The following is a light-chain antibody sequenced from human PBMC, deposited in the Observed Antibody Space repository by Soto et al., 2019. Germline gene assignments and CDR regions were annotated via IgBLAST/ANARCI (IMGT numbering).Light chain of an antibody. J-gene: IGKJ1*01. CDR1: QSVSST. V-gene: IGKV3-15*01. Sequence: EILMTDSPGTLSVSPGERATLSCRASQSVSSTLAWYQQKPGQAPRLLIYGASTRATDIPARFSGSGSGTEFTLTISSLQSEDFAVYYCQQYYSRPRTFGQGTKVDI. CDR3: QQYYSRPRT. CDR2: GAS.